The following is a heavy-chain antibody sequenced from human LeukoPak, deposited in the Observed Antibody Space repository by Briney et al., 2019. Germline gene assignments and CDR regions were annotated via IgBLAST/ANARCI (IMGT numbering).Heavy chain of an antibody. CDR2: IYYSGST. D-gene: IGHD3-9*01. J-gene: IGHJ6*02. CDR1: GGSISSGGYY. CDR3: ARDLVPYFDWLLRPYYYGMDV. Sequence: SETLSHTCTVSGGSISSGGYYWSWIRQHPGKGLEWIGYIYYSGSTYYNPSLKSRVTISVDTSKNQFSLKLSSVTAADTAVYYCARDLVPYFDWLLRPYYYGMDVWGQGTTVTVSS. V-gene: IGHV4-31*03.